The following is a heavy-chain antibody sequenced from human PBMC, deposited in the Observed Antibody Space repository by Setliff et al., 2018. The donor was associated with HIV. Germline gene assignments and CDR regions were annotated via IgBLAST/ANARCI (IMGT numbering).Heavy chain of an antibody. D-gene: IGHD3-3*01. CDR3: ARGSGVGHTTLGDYYYYMDV. Sequence: ASVKVSCKISGYTLTEVSMHWVQQAPGKGLEWMGLVYPEDGQTIYAEKFQGRVTITADESSSTAYMELSSLQSVDTAVYFCARGSGVGHTTLGDYYYYMDVWGKGTTVTVSS. CDR2: VYPEDGQT. V-gene: IGHV1-24*01. J-gene: IGHJ6*03. CDR1: GYTLTEVS.